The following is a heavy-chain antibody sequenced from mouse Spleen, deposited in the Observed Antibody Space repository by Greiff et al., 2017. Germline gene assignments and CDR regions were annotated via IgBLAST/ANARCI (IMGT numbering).Heavy chain of an antibody. J-gene: IGHJ1*01. Sequence: EVKLVESLGGLVKPGGSLKLSCAASGFTFSDYGMHWVRQAPEKGLEWVAYISSGSSTIYYADTVKGRFTISRDNAKNTLFLQMTSLRSEDTAMYYCARENTVVESHWYFDVWGAGTTVTVSS. D-gene: IGHD1-1*01. CDR1: GFTFSDYG. CDR3: ARENTVVESHWYFDV. CDR2: ISSGSSTI. V-gene: IGHV5-17*01.